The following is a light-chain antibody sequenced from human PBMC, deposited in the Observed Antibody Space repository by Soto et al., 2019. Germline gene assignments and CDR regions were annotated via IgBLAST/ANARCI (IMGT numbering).Light chain of an antibody. V-gene: IGLV2-8*01. J-gene: IGLJ1*01. Sequence: QSALTQPASVSGSPGQSITISCTGTSSDVGGYNSVSWYQHHPGKAPKLMIYEVSKRPSGVPDRFSGSKSGNTASLTVSGLQAEDEADYYCSSCAGSNNPYVFGTGTKVTVL. CDR2: EVS. CDR3: SSCAGSNNPYV. CDR1: SSDVGGYNS.